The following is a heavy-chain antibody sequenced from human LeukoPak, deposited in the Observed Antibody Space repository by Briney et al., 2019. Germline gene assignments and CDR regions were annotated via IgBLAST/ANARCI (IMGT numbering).Heavy chain of an antibody. V-gene: IGHV4-34*01. Sequence: SETLSLTCAVYGGSFSGYYWSCIRQPPGKGLEWIGEINHSGRTNYNPSLKSRVTISVDTSKNQFSLKLSSVTAADTAVYYCARDLSYMILWFGEPYPGSFDYWGQGTLVTVSS. D-gene: IGHD3-10*01. CDR2: INHSGRT. CDR3: ARDLSYMILWFGEPYPGSFDY. CDR1: GGSFSGYY. J-gene: IGHJ4*02.